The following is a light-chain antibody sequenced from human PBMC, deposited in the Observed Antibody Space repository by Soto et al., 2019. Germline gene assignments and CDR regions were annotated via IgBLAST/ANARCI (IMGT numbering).Light chain of an antibody. CDR3: QQRKT. CDR1: QSSSSY. V-gene: IGKV1-39*01. CDR2: AAS. J-gene: IGKJ1*01. Sequence: DIQMTQSPSSLSASVGDRVTITCRASQSSSSYLNWYQQKPGKAPKLLIYAASSLQSGVPSRFSGSGSGTDFTLTISSLQPADFATYYCQQRKTFGQGTKVEIK.